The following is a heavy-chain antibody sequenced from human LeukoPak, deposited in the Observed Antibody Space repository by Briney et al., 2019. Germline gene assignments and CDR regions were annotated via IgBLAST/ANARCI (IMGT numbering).Heavy chain of an antibody. V-gene: IGHV3-30*18. CDR1: GFTFSSYA. J-gene: IGHJ6*04. CDR2: ISYDGSNK. CDR3: AKPSDV. Sequence: PGGSLRLSCAVSGFTFSSYAMHWVRQAPGKGLEWVAVISYDGSNKYYADSVKGRFTISRDNSKNTLYLQMNSLRAEDTAVYYCAKPSDVWGKGTTVTVSS.